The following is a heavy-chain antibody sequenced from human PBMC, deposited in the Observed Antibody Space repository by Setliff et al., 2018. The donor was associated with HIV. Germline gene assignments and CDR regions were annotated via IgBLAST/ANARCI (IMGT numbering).Heavy chain of an antibody. J-gene: IGHJ5*02. D-gene: IGHD6-13*01. CDR1: GVAFSSYA. CDR3: ARPLLQQLVLGINWFDP. CDR2: ISSNGGST. V-gene: IGHV3-64*02. Sequence: GGSLRLSCVTSGVAFSSYAMHWVRQAPGKGLEYVSAISSNGGSTYYADSVKGRFTISRDNSKNTLYLQMGSLRAEDTAVYYCARPLLQQLVLGINWFDPWGQGTLVTVSS.